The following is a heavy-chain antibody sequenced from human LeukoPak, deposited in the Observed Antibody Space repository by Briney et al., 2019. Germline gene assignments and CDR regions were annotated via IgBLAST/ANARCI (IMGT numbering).Heavy chain of an antibody. Sequence: SVKVSCKTSGYTFTSYAMHWVRQAPGQGLEWMGGIIPIFGTANYAQKFQGRVTITADESTSTAYMELSSLRSEDTAVYYCARARGYSYGYYFDYWGQGTLVTVSS. CDR3: ARARGYSYGYYFDY. V-gene: IGHV1-69*13. D-gene: IGHD5-18*01. CDR1: GYTFTSYA. CDR2: IIPIFGTA. J-gene: IGHJ4*02.